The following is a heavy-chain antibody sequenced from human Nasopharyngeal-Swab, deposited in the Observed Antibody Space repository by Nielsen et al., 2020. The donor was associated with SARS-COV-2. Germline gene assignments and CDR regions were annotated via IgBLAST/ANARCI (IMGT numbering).Heavy chain of an antibody. J-gene: IGHJ3*02. D-gene: IGHD5-18*01. CDR2: ISGSGFST. CDR3: ARPRGYSYGYGDDAFEI. V-gene: IGHV3-23*01. CDR1: GFTFSSYG. Sequence: GESLKISCAASGFTFSSYGMSWVRQAPGKGLEWVSAISGSGFSTYHADSVKGRFTISRDNAKNSLYLQMNSLRAEDTAVYYCARPRGYSYGYGDDAFEIWGQGTMVTVSS.